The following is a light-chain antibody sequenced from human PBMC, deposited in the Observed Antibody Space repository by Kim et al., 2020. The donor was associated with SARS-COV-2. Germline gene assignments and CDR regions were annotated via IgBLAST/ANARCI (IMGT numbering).Light chain of an antibody. V-gene: IGLV2-14*03. CDR2: DVT. CDR3: TSYTGADTVV. J-gene: IGLJ2*01. Sequence: GQSIIISCTGTSSLVGDYNYVSWYQQHPGKAPKLIIYDVTYRPSGVSTHFSGSKSGNTASLTISGLQAADEADYYCTSYTGADTVVFGGGTQLTVL. CDR1: SSLVGDYNY.